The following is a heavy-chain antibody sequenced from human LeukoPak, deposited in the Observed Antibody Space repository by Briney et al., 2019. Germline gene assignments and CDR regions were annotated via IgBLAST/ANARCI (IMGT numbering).Heavy chain of an antibody. Sequence: ASVKVSCKASGYTFTSYGISWVRQATGQGLEWMGWMNPNSGNTGYAQKFQGRVTMTRNTSISTAYMELSTLRSEDTAVYYCARGRGDYASNWLDPWGQGTLVTVSS. CDR2: MNPNSGNT. D-gene: IGHD4-17*01. CDR1: GYTFTSYG. J-gene: IGHJ5*02. V-gene: IGHV1-8*02. CDR3: ARGRGDYASNWLDP.